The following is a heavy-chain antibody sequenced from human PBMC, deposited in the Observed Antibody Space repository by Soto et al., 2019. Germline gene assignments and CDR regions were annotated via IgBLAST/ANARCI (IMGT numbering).Heavy chain of an antibody. D-gene: IGHD5-12*01. CDR2: INHSGST. CDR3: ARGYSGYDFGYYFDY. Sequence: SETLSLTCAVYGGSFSGYYWSWIRQPPGKGLEWIGEINHSGSTNYNPSLKRRVNISVDTSKNKFSKKKSSVTAAYMAVYYFARGYSGYDFGYYFDYWGQGTLVTVSS. CDR1: GGSFSGYY. V-gene: IGHV4-34*01. J-gene: IGHJ4*02.